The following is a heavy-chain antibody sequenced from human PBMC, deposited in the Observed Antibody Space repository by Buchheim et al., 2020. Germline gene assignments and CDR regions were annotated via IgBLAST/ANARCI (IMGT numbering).Heavy chain of an antibody. CDR1: GYTFTGNY. V-gene: IGHV1-2*02. J-gene: IGHJ6*02. D-gene: IGHD3-10*01. Sequence: QVQLVQSGAEVKKPGASVKVSCKASGYTFTGNYVHWVRLAPGQGLEWMGWISPSSGGTKYAQKFQGRVTMTSDTSISTAYMELSSLRSDDTAVYYCASGSLWFGEFTTQNYYYYGMDVWGQGTT. CDR2: ISPSSGGT. CDR3: ASGSLWFGEFTTQNYYYYGMDV.